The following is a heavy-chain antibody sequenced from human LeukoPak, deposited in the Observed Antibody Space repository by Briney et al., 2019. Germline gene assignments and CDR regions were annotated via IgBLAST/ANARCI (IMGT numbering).Heavy chain of an antibody. CDR2: ISSSSSYI. Sequence: GGSLRLSCAASGFTFSSYSMSWVRQAPGKGLEWVSSISSSSSYIYYADSVKGRFTISRDNAKNSLYLQMNSLRAEDTAVYYCARDAYGDYVFDYWGQGTLVTVSS. D-gene: IGHD4-17*01. V-gene: IGHV3-21*01. J-gene: IGHJ4*02. CDR3: ARDAYGDYVFDY. CDR1: GFTFSSYS.